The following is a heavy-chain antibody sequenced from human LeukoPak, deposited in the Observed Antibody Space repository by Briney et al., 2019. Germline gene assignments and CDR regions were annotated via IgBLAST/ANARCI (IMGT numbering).Heavy chain of an antibody. Sequence: PGGSLRLSCAASGFTFSDYYMSWIRQAPGKGLEWVSYISSSGSTIYYADSVKGRFTISRDNAKNSLYLQMNSLRAEDTAVYYCAKDHSSTSVGRRAIGSDYWGQGTLVTVSS. CDR1: GFTFSDYY. V-gene: IGHV3-11*01. D-gene: IGHD6-6*01. CDR3: AKDHSSTSVGRRAIGSDY. CDR2: ISSSGSTI. J-gene: IGHJ4*02.